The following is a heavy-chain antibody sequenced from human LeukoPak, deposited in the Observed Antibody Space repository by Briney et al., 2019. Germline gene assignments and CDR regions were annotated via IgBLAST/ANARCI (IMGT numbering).Heavy chain of an antibody. CDR2: ISAYNGNT. Sequence: ASVKVSCKASGYTFTSYGISWVRQAPGQGLEWMGWISAYNGNTNYAQELQGRVTMTTDTSTSTAYMELRSLRSDDTAVYYCARDLTYCGGDCYPLDPWGQGTLVTVSS. CDR3: ARDLTYCGGDCYPLDP. J-gene: IGHJ5*02. D-gene: IGHD2-21*02. V-gene: IGHV1-18*01. CDR1: GYTFTSYG.